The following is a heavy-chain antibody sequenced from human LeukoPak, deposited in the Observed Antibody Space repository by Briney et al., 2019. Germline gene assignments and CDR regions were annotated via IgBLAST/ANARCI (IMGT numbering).Heavy chain of an antibody. D-gene: IGHD2-21*01. CDR3: ARICGGDCYTPNDAFDI. CDR2: IIPIFGTA. J-gene: IGHJ3*02. V-gene: IGHV1-69*01. CDR1: GGTFSSYA. Sequence: SVKVSCKASGGTFSSYAISWVRQAPGQGLEWMGGIIPIFGTANYAQKFQGRVTITADESTSTAYMELSSLRSEDTAVYYCARICGGDCYTPNDAFDIWGQGTMVTVSS.